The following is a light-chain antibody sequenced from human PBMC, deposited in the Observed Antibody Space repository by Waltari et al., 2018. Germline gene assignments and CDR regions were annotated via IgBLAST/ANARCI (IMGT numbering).Light chain of an antibody. CDR1: QSVSSSY. CDR3: QQYGSSRT. Sequence: EIVLTQSPGTLSLSPGERATPSCRASQSVSSSYLAWYQQKPGQAPRLLIYGASRRATGIPDRFSGSGSGTDFTLTISRLEPEDFAVYYCQQYGSSRTFGQGTKVEIK. V-gene: IGKV3-20*01. J-gene: IGKJ1*01. CDR2: GAS.